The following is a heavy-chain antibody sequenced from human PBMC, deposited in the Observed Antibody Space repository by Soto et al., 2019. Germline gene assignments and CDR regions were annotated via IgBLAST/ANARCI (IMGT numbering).Heavy chain of an antibody. Sequence: QVHLVQSGAEVKKPGASVKVSCKASGYTFTSYGITWVRQAPGQGLEWMGWISAHNGNTDYAQMLQGRVIVIRDTSTSTAYMELRSLRSDDTAVYYCARGRYGDYWGQGALVTVSS. CDR3: ARGRYGDY. V-gene: IGHV1-18*01. CDR1: GYTFTSYG. J-gene: IGHJ4*02. D-gene: IGHD1-1*01. CDR2: ISAHNGNT.